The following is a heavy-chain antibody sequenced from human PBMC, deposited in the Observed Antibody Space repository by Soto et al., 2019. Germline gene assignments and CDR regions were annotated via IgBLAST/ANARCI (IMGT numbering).Heavy chain of an antibody. Sequence: AASVKVSCKVPENTLTELTIDWLRQAPGKGLEWMGRSAPEEGEPIYPQKFQGRVSMTEDPSTDTACMELTSLRSEDTAVYFCAADRKIVGTIGAFDFWGQGTLVTVSS. J-gene: IGHJ4*02. D-gene: IGHD1-26*01. CDR3: AADRKIVGTIGAFDF. CDR2: SAPEEGEP. CDR1: ENTLTELT. V-gene: IGHV1-24*01.